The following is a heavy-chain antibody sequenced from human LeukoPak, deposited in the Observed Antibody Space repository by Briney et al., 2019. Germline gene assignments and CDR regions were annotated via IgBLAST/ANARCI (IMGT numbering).Heavy chain of an antibody. CDR2: ISSSGST. Sequence: SETLSLTCTVSGGSIRSYFWSWIRQPPGKGLEWIGYISSSGSTNYNPSLKSRVTISVDTSKKQFFLKLSSVTAADTAIYYCARYFCDGTCCHFDYWGQGTLVTVSS. CDR3: ARYFCDGTCCHFDY. V-gene: IGHV4-59*01. J-gene: IGHJ4*02. CDR1: GGSIRSYF. D-gene: IGHD2-15*01.